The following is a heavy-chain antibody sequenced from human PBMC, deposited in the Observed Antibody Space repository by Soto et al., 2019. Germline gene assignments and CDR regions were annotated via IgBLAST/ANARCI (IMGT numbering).Heavy chain of an antibody. V-gene: IGHV4-30-2*01. J-gene: IGHJ5*02. CDR2: IFHGGST. D-gene: IGHD2-2*01. CDR1: GAPITWGCYS. CDR3: ARGNVVVPATVMFNCLDP. Sequence: SETLSLTCAISGAPITWGCYSWNWIRRPPGKGLAWIGYIFHGGSTYYNPSLRSRVTISVDRSRTQFSLKMSSVTAADTAVYYCARGNVVVPATVMFNCLDPWGQGALVTVSS.